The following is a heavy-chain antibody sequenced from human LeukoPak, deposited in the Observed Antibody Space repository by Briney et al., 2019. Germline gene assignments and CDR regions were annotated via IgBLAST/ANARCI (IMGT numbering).Heavy chain of an antibody. CDR2: IYYSGST. Sequence: PSETLSLTCTVSGGYISSSSYYWGWIRQPPGKGLEWIGSIYYSGSTYYNPSLKSRVTISVDTSKNQFSLKLSSVTAADTAVYYCARHPRNYWYFDLWGRGTLVTVSS. CDR3: ARHPRNYWYFDL. V-gene: IGHV4-39*01. J-gene: IGHJ2*01. D-gene: IGHD1-26*01. CDR1: GGYISSSSYY.